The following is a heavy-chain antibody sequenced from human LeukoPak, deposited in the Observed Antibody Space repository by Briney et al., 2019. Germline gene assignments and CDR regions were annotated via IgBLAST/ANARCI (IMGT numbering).Heavy chain of an antibody. J-gene: IGHJ4*02. Sequence: GGSLRLSCAASGFSFNNYDMHWVRQAPGKGLEWVAVIWYDGSNKYYADSVKGRFTISRDNSKNTLYLQMNSLRAEDTAVYYCARDPTGYYDSSGYPDYWGQGTLVTVSS. CDR2: IWYDGSNK. V-gene: IGHV3-33*08. CDR3: ARDPTGYYDSSGYPDY. CDR1: GFSFNNYD. D-gene: IGHD3-22*01.